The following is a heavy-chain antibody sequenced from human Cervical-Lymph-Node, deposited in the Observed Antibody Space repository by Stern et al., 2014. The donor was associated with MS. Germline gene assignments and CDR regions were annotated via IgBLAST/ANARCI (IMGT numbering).Heavy chain of an antibody. CDR2: IYYSGST. V-gene: IGHV4-39*01. J-gene: IGHJ4*02. Sequence: VQLVESGPGLVKPSETLSLTCTVSGGSISSSSYYWGWIRQPPGKGLEWIGSIYYSGSTYYNPSLKSRVTIPVDPPKTQFSLKLSSVTAADTAVYYCARSRTTVTPFDYWGQGTLVTVSS. CDR1: GGSISSSSYY. CDR3: ARSRTTVTPFDY. D-gene: IGHD4-11*01.